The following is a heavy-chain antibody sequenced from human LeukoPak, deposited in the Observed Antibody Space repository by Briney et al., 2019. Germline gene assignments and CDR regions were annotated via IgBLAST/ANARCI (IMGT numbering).Heavy chain of an antibody. D-gene: IGHD2-21*02. J-gene: IGHJ3*02. CDR1: GFTFSSYS. CDR3: ARDPIVVVTEYAFDI. CDR2: ISSSSSYI. Sequence: PGGSLRLSCAASGFTFSSYSMNWVRQAPGKGLEWVSSISSSSSYIYYADSVKGRFTISRDNAKNSLYLQMNSLRAEDTAVYYCARDPIVVVTEYAFDIWGQGTMVTVSS. V-gene: IGHV3-21*01.